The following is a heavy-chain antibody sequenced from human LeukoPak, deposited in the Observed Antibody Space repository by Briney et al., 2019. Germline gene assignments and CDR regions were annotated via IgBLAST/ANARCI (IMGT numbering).Heavy chain of an antibody. D-gene: IGHD3-3*01. Sequence: GGSLRLSCVASGFPFSDYYMSWIRQAPGRGLEWVSYISSSGDTIYYADSVKGRFTISRDNSKNTLYLQMNSLRAEDTAVYYCAKDATIFFSLGRGGYDYWGQGTLVTVSS. CDR1: GFPFSDYY. CDR2: ISSSGDTI. CDR3: AKDATIFFSLGRGGYDY. V-gene: IGHV3-11*01. J-gene: IGHJ4*02.